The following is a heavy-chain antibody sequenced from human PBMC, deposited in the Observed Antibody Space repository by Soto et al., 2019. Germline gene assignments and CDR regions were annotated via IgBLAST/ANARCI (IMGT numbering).Heavy chain of an antibody. V-gene: IGHV3-23*01. D-gene: IGHD3-10*01. Sequence: HPGGSLGLSCAASGFTFSSYAMSWVRQAPGKGLEWVSAISGSGGSTYYADSVKGRFTISRDNSKNTLYLQMNSLRAEDTAVYYCAKMKLGSGSYYNALHFYFDYWGQGTLVTVSS. J-gene: IGHJ4*02. CDR1: GFTFSSYA. CDR2: ISGSGGST. CDR3: AKMKLGSGSYYNALHFYFDY.